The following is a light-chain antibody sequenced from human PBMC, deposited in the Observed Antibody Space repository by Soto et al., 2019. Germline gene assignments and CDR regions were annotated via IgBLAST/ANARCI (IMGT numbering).Light chain of an antibody. Sequence: QSALTQPACVSGSRGQSITISCTGTRSDVGGYNYVSWYQQHPGKAPKLMIYEVSNRPSGVSNRFSGSKSGNTASLTISGLQAEDEADYYCSSYTSSSTLVVFGGGTKVTVL. CDR1: RSDVGGYNY. V-gene: IGLV2-14*01. CDR2: EVS. CDR3: SSYTSSSTLVV. J-gene: IGLJ2*01.